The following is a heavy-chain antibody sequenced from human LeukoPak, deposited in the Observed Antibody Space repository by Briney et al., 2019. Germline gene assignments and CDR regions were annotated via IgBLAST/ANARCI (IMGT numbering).Heavy chain of an antibody. CDR2: INPSGGST. J-gene: IGHJ4*02. CDR3: ARDRGSSCDY. Sequence: EASERVSCKATGYTFTSYYMHWVRQAPGQGLEWMGIINPSGGSTSYAQKFQGRVTMTRDTSTSTAYMELSSLRSEDTAVYYCARDRGSSCDYWGQGTLVTVSS. CDR1: GYTFTSYY. D-gene: IGHD6-13*01. V-gene: IGHV1-46*01.